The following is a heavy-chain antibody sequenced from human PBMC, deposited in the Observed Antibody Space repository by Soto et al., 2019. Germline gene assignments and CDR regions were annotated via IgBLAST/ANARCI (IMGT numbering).Heavy chain of an antibody. CDR3: AREVGIAAPNDY. Sequence: GGSLRLSCAASGFTFSSYGMHWVRQAPGKGLEWVAVIWYDGSNKYYADSVKGRFTISRDNSKNTLYLQMNSLRAEDTAVYYCAREVGIAAPNDYWGQGTLVTVSS. CDR2: IWYDGSNK. J-gene: IGHJ4*02. D-gene: IGHD6-6*01. CDR1: GFTFSSYG. V-gene: IGHV3-33*01.